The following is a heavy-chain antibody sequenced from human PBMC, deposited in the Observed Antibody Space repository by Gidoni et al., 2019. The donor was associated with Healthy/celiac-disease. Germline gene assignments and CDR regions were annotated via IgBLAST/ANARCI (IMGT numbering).Heavy chain of an antibody. V-gene: IGHV5-51*01. CDR1: GYSFTSYW. D-gene: IGHD1-26*01. CDR2: IYPGDSDT. J-gene: IGHJ6*02. Sequence: EVQLVQSGAEVKKPGESLKISCKGSGYSFTSYWIGWVRQMPGKGLEWMGIIYPGDSDTRYSPSFQGQVTISADKSISTAYLQWSSLKASDTAMYYCARHENSGSYPYYYYYGMDVWGQGTTVTVSS. CDR3: ARHENSGSYPYYYYYGMDV.